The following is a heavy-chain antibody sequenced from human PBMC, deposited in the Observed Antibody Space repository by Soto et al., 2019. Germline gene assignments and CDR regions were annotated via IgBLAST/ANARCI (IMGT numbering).Heavy chain of an antibody. CDR2: ISYDGSNK. CDR3: AKERTKIWRNEIDY. CDR1: EFTFSSYG. Sequence: RGPLRLCCAASEFTFSSYGRQWFRQGPCKGLEWVAVISYDGSNKYYADSVKGRFTISRDNSKNTLYLQMNSLRAEDTAVYYCAKERTKIWRNEIDYWGQGTLVTVSS. D-gene: IGHD1-1*01. V-gene: IGHV3-30*18. J-gene: IGHJ4*02.